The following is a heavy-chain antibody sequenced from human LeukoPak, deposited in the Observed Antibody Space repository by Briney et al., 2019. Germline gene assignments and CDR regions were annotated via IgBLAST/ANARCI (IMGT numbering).Heavy chain of an antibody. J-gene: IGHJ4*02. D-gene: IGHD3-16*01. CDR1: GGTFSTSA. CDR3: ARSPGGDPRGRLDH. Sequence: GASVQVSCKTSGGTFSTSAITWVRQAPGQGLEWMGRIIPVLNITTYAQRFQGRVTITADESTSTAYMEMSSLRSEDTAVYYCARSPGGDPRGRLDHWGQGTLVTVSS. V-gene: IGHV1-69*04. CDR2: IIPVLNIT.